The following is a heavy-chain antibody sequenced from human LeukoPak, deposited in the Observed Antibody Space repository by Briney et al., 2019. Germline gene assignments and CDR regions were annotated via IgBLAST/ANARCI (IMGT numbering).Heavy chain of an antibody. D-gene: IGHD6-13*01. CDR3: AKVRIAGIQTSEFDL. CDR2: LSHTT. V-gene: IGHV3-23*01. Sequence: GGSLRLSCRGSGFTFSSYAMSWVRQAPGKELEWVSALSHTTYYADSVRGRFTISRDNSIDTLYLQMNSLSAEDTAIYYCAKVRIAGIQTSEFDLWGQGTMVTVSS. J-gene: IGHJ3*01. CDR1: GFTFSSYA.